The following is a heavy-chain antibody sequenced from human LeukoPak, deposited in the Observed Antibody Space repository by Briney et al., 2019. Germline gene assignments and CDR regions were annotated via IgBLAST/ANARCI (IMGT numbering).Heavy chain of an antibody. V-gene: IGHV4-59*08. CDR1: GDSITSYY. Sequence: SETLSLTCTVSGDSITSYYWTWIRRPPGKALEWIGYIYYSGSTNYGPSLKSRVTISLDKSKTQFFLKLSSVAAADTAVYYCARLSNYGILTGNSWFDSWGQGTLVTVSS. CDR3: ARLSNYGILTGNSWFDS. D-gene: IGHD3-9*01. J-gene: IGHJ5*01. CDR2: IYYSGST.